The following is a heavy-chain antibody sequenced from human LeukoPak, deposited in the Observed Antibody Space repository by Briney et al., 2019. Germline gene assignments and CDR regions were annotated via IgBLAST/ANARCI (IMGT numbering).Heavy chain of an antibody. CDR2: IYYSGST. CDR1: GGSISSITYY. D-gene: IGHD2-2*01. V-gene: IGHV4-39*07. J-gene: IGHJ5*02. CDR3: ARDQLIYCSSTSCHVTVHTNWFDP. Sequence: SETLSLTCTVSGGSISSITYYWGWIRQPPGKGLEGIGSIYYSGSTYYNPSLESRVTISVDTSKNQFSLKLSSVTAADTAVYYCARDQLIYCSSTSCHVTVHTNWFDPWGQGTLVTVSS.